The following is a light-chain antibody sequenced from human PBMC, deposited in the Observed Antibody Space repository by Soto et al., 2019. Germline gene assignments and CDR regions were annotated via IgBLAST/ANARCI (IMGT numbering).Light chain of an antibody. CDR2: AAS. CDR1: QSISSY. Sequence: DIQMTRSPSSLSASVGDIVTITCRASQSISSYLNWYQQKPGKAPKLLIYAASSLQSGVQSRFSGCGSGTDFTLTISSLQPEDFATYYCQQSYSTPLTFGGGTKVEIK. V-gene: IGKV1-39*01. CDR3: QQSYSTPLT. J-gene: IGKJ4*01.